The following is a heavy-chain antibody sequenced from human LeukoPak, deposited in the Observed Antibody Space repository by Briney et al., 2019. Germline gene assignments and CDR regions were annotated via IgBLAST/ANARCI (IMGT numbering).Heavy chain of an antibody. D-gene: IGHD2-15*01. J-gene: IGHJ4*02. CDR2: VRYDGSQK. CDR3: ARHFCSAGSCYLDY. V-gene: IGHV3-33*07. CDR1: GFTFSSYD. Sequence: GGSLRLSCAASGFTFSSYDMYWVRQAPGKGLDWVAFVRYDGSQKNYADSVKGRFTLSRDNFKNTLYLQMNSLRAEDTAVYYCARHFCSAGSCYLDYWGQGTLVTVSS.